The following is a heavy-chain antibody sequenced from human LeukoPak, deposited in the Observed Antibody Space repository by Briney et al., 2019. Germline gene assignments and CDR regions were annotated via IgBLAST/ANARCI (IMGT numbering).Heavy chain of an antibody. D-gene: IGHD3-22*01. CDR1: GFTLSSYA. CDR2: MSGSGGST. CDR3: AKFPESTGYYCPFDS. V-gene: IGHV3-23*01. J-gene: IGHJ4*02. Sequence: GGSLRLSCGASGFTLSSYAMSWVRQAPGKGLEWVSGMSGSGGSTYYADSVKGRFTISRDNSKNTLYLQMNSLRAEDTAVYYCAKFPESTGYYCPFDSWGQGTLVTVSS.